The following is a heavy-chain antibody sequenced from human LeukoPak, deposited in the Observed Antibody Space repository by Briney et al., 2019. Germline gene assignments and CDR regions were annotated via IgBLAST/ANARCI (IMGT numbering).Heavy chain of an antibody. V-gene: IGHV3-9*01. Sequence: PGRSLRLSCAASGFTFDDYAMHWVRQAPGKGLEGVSGISWNSGSIGYADSVKGRFTISRDNAKNSLYLQMNSLRAEDTALYYCAKDRGHSSGWTVFDYWGQGTLVTVSS. CDR3: AKDRGHSSGWTVFDY. CDR1: GFTFDDYA. D-gene: IGHD6-19*01. J-gene: IGHJ4*02. CDR2: ISWNSGSI.